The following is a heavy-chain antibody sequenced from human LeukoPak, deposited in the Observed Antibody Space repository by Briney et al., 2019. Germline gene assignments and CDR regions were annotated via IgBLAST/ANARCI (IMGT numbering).Heavy chain of an antibody. CDR1: GGSISSYY. D-gene: IGHD3-3*01. V-gene: IGHV4-4*07. J-gene: IGHJ5*02. CDR2: IYTSGST. CDR3: VRFWSGYSWQGLNWFDP. Sequence: SGPGLVKPSETLSLTCTVSGGSISSYYWSWIRQPAGKGLEWIGRIYTSGSTNYNPSLKSRVTISVDTSKNQFSLKLSSVTAADTAVYYCVRFWSGYSWQGLNWFDPWGQGTLVTISS.